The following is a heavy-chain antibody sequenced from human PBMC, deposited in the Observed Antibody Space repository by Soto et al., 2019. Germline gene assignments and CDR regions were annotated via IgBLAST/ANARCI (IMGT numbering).Heavy chain of an antibody. CDR1: GFSFSSCW. CDR2: INQDRSEK. J-gene: IGHJ5*02. V-gene: IGHV3-7*03. D-gene: IGHD6-6*01. CDR3: ARRIASLANWLDP. Sequence: PGGSLRLSCAASGFSFSSCWMTWLRQDPGEGLEWVANINQDRSEKYYVDSVKGRFTISRDNAQKSLELQMNSLRAEDTAVYYCARRIASLANWLDPWGQGTLVSVS.